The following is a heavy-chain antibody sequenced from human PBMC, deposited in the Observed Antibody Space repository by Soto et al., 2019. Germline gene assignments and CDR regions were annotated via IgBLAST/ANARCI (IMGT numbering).Heavy chain of an antibody. D-gene: IGHD2-2*01. J-gene: IGHJ6*02. CDR3: ARDLNVVPAIGWYYYYGMDV. Sequence: GESLRLSCAASGFTFSSYGMHWVRQAPGKGLEWVAVIWYDGSNKYYADSVKGRFTISRDNSKNTLYLQMNSLRAEDTAVYYCARDLNVVPAIGWYYYYGMDVWGQGTTVTVSS. CDR2: IWYDGSNK. CDR1: GFTFSSYG. V-gene: IGHV3-33*01.